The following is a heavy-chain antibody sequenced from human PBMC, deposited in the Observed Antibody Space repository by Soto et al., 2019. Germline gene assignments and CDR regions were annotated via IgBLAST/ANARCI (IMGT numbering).Heavy chain of an antibody. V-gene: IGHV4-4*02. CDR1: GGSISSRNW. Sequence: QVQLQESGPGLVKPSGTLSLTCAVSGGSISSRNWCSWVRQPPGKGLEWIAEIYDDGTTNYNPSLKSRVTMSVDKSETQFSLKLSSVTAADTAVYYCATSSTPYGMDVWGQGTTVTVSS. CDR2: IYDDGTT. CDR3: ATSSTPYGMDV. J-gene: IGHJ6*02.